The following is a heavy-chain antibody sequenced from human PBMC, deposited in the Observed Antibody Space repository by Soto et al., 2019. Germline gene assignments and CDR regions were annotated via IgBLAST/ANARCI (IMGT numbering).Heavy chain of an antibody. D-gene: IGHD1-26*01. CDR3: ALALGPTTGLDY. Sequence: QVQLQESGPGLVKRSQTLSLTCSVSGASTVSHYHWTWIRQPPGEGLEWMGYIFNSGTTFYNPSLTSRLSISMDTSGNHFSLELRSVTAADTAVYYCALALGPTTGLDYWGQGTLVTVSS. V-gene: IGHV4-31*02. CDR1: GASTVSHYH. J-gene: IGHJ4*02. CDR2: IFNSGTT.